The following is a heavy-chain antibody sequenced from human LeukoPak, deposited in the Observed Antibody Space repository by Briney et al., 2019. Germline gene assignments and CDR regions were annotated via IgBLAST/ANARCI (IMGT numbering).Heavy chain of an antibody. CDR1: GDSISSSNW. D-gene: IGHD3-22*01. J-gene: IGHJ4*02. Sequence: SGTLSLTCAVSGDSISSSNWWSWVRQPPGKGLEWIGQIYHSGSTNYNPSLKSRVTISLDKSKNQFSLELTSVTAADTAVYYCAREDSSGYLDYWGQGTLVTVSS. CDR3: AREDSSGYLDY. CDR2: IYHSGST. V-gene: IGHV4-4*02.